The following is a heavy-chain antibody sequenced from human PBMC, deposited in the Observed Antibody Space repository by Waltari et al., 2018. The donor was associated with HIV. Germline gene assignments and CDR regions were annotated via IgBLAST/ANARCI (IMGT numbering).Heavy chain of an antibody. J-gene: IGHJ2*01. D-gene: IGHD4-17*01. Sequence: EVQLVESGGGSVQPGRSRRLYCAASGFTFYDDAIPWVRQAPGKGLEWVSGISLNSGTIGYAESVKGRFTISRDNAKNSLYLQMNSLRAEDTALYYCAKDKRSGYGGNSVWYFDLWGRGTLVTVSS. V-gene: IGHV3-9*01. CDR3: AKDKRSGYGGNSVWYFDL. CDR1: GFTFYDDA. CDR2: ISLNSGTI.